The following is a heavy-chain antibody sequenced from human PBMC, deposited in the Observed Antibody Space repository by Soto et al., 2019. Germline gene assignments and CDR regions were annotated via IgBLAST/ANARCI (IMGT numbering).Heavy chain of an antibody. Sequence: QVQLQQWCAGLLKPSETLSLTCAVYGGSFSGYYWSWIRQPPGKGLEWIGELNHSGSTNYNPSLKSRVTISVDTSKNQFSLKLSSVTAADTAVYYCARGVPYCSGGSCYFDYWGQGTLVTVSS. D-gene: IGHD2-15*01. V-gene: IGHV4-34*01. CDR3: ARGVPYCSGGSCYFDY. J-gene: IGHJ4*02. CDR1: GGSFSGYY. CDR2: LNHSGST.